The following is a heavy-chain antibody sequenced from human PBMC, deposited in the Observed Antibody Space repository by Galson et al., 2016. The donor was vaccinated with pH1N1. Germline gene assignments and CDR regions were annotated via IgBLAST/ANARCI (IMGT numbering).Heavy chain of an antibody. CDR2: ISLSSSII. J-gene: IGHJ3*01. Sequence: SLRLSCAASGFTFSSYSMNWVRQAPGKGLEWVSYISLSSSIIHYADSVKGRFVISRDSAKNSLYLQMDSLRVEDTAVYYCARPGNFDGDRRGAFDLWGQGTMVTVSP. CDR3: ARPGNFDGDRRGAFDL. D-gene: IGHD2-21*02. CDR1: GFTFSSYS. V-gene: IGHV3-48*04.